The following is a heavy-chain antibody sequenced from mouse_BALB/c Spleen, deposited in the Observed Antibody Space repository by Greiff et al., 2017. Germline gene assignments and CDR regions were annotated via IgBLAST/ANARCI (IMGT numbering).Heavy chain of an antibody. V-gene: IGHV3-2*02. CDR1: GYSITSDYA. D-gene: IGHD2-4*01. Sequence: EVKLQESGPGLVKPSQSLSLTCTVTGYSITSDYAWNWIRQFPGNKLEWMGYISYSGSTSYNPSLKSRISITRDTSKNQFFLQLNSVTTEDTATYYCARFGLPLYAMDYWGQGTSVTVSS. J-gene: IGHJ4*01. CDR3: ARFGLPLYAMDY. CDR2: ISYSGST.